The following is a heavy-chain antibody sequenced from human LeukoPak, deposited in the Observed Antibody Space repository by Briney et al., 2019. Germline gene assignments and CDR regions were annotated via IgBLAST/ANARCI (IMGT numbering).Heavy chain of an antibody. Sequence: GSLRLSCAASGFTFSSYWMTWGRLAPGKGLEWVANIKEDGGEQYSVDSVKGRFTISRDNAKNSLYLQMNSLRAEDTAVYYCARDPYYHDNSFGAFDVWGQGTMVTVSS. CDR1: GFTFSSYW. D-gene: IGHD3-22*01. V-gene: IGHV3-7*01. CDR3: ARDPYYHDNSFGAFDV. J-gene: IGHJ3*01. CDR2: IKEDGGEQ.